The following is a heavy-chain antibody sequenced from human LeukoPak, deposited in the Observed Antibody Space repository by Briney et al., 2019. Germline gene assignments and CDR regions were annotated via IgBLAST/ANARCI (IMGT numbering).Heavy chain of an antibody. CDR1: GGSISSYY. CDR3: ARQASGWYGYYFDY. J-gene: IGHJ4*02. Sequence: SETLSLTCTVSGGSISSYYWIWIRQPAGKGLEWIGRIYTSGSTNYNPSLKSRVTMSVDTSKNQFSLKLSSVTAADTAVYYCARQASGWYGYYFDYWDQGTLVTVSS. CDR2: IYTSGST. V-gene: IGHV4-4*07. D-gene: IGHD6-19*01.